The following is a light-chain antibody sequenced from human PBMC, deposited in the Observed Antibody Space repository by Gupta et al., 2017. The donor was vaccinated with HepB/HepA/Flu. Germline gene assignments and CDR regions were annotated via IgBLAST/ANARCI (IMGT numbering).Light chain of an antibody. Sequence: QSVMTQPTSVSGTPGQRVTISCSGSSSNVGRNNVNWYQQLPGTAPKLLIYYNDERPSGVPDRISGSKSGTSASLAISGLQSEDEADYYCAAWDTGLNVVVFGGGTKLTVL. CDR2: YND. CDR3: AAWDTGLNVVV. J-gene: IGLJ2*01. CDR1: SSNVGRNN. V-gene: IGLV1-44*01.